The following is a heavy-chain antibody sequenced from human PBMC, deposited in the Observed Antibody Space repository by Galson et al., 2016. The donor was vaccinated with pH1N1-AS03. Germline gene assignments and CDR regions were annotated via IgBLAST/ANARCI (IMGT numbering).Heavy chain of an antibody. J-gene: IGHJ4*02. CDR1: GFSLTTSAVG. Sequence: PALVKPTQTLTLTCTFSGFSLTTSAVGVVWIRQPPGKALAWLALIYWDDDKRYNSSLKSRLTITKDTSKNQVVLTMTNMDPVDTATYYCARTAGWLPDFWGQGTLVTVSS. CDR2: IYWDDDK. V-gene: IGHV2-5*02. CDR3: ARTAGWLPDF. D-gene: IGHD3-9*01.